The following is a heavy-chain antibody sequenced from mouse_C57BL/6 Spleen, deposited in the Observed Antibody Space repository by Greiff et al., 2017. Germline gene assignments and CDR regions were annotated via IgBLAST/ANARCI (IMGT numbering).Heavy chain of an antibody. CDR1: GYTFTDYY. J-gene: IGHJ3*01. CDR3: AGDSSGYPAWFAD. CDR2: INPNNGGT. Sequence: VQLQQSGPELVKPGASVKISCKASGYTFTDYYMNWVKQSPGKSLEWIGDINPNNGGTSYNQKFKGKATLTVAKSSSTAYMERRSLTSEDSAVXYGAGDSSGYPAWFADWGQGTLVTVSA. D-gene: IGHD3-2*02. V-gene: IGHV1-26*01.